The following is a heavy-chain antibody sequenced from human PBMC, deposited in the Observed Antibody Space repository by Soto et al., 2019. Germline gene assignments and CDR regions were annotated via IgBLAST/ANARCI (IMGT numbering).Heavy chain of an antibody. V-gene: IGHV4-59*01. D-gene: IGHD5-18*01. CDR1: GGSISSYY. CDR2: IYYSGST. J-gene: IGHJ4*02. Sequence: PSETLSLTCTVSGGSISSYYWSWIRQPPGKGLEWIGYIYYSGSTNYNPSLKSRVTISVDTSKNQSSLKLSSVTAADTAVYYCARSSGDTAMVSYWGQGTLVTVPQ. CDR3: ARSSGDTAMVSY.